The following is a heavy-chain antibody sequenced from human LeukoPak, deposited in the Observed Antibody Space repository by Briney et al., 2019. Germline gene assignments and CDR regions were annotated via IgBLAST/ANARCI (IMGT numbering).Heavy chain of an antibody. CDR1: GYTFTGYY. Sequence: ASVKVSCKASGYTFTGYYIYWVRQAPGQGLEWMGWINPNSGDTNYAQKFEGRVTMTRDTSISTAYMELSSLRSDDTAMYYCARGDFWSGYFDWGQGTLVTVSS. J-gene: IGHJ4*02. V-gene: IGHV1-2*02. CDR2: INPNSGDT. CDR3: ARGDFWSGYFD. D-gene: IGHD3-3*01.